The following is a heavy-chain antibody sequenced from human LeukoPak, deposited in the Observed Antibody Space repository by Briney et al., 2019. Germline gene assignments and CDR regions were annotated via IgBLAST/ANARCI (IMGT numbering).Heavy chain of an antibody. Sequence: GGSLRLSCAASGFTFSSYSMTWVRQAPGKGLEWVANIKPDGSLIYYVDSVKGRFTISRDNAKNSLYLQMNSLRAEDTAVYYCAKWELYSGFYYIDYWGQGTLATVSS. CDR3: AKWELYSGFYYIDY. D-gene: IGHD1-26*01. CDR1: GFTFSSYS. J-gene: IGHJ4*02. CDR2: IKPDGSLI. V-gene: IGHV3-7*01.